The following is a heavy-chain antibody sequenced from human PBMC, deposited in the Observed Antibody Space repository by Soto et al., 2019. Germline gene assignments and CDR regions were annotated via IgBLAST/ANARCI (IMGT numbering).Heavy chain of an antibody. Sequence: QVQLVQSGAEVKKPGSSVKVSCKASGGTFSSYAISWVRQAPGQGHEWMGGIIPIFGTANYAQKFQGRVTITADESTSTAYMKLSSLRSEDTAVYYCARVGICSGGSCSPGTWGQGTLVTVSS. CDR1: GGTFSSYA. CDR3: ARVGICSGGSCSPGT. D-gene: IGHD2-15*01. V-gene: IGHV1-69*01. J-gene: IGHJ5*02. CDR2: IIPIFGTA.